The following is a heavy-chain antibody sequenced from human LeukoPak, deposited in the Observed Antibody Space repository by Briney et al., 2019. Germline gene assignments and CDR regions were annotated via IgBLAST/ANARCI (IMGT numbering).Heavy chain of an antibody. CDR1: GGSISSSSYY. D-gene: IGHD3-3*01. Sequence: SETLSLTCTVSGGSISSSSYYWGWIRQPPGKGLEWIASIYYTGSTYYNPSLKSRVTISVDTSKNQFSLKLSSVTAADTAVYYCARSLGDFWSGYARTYFDYWSQGTLVTVSS. CDR3: ARSLGDFWSGYARTYFDY. V-gene: IGHV4-39*01. CDR2: IYYTGST. J-gene: IGHJ4*02.